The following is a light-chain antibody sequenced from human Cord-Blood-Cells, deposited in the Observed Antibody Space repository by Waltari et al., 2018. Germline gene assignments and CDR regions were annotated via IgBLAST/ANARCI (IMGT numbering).Light chain of an antibody. V-gene: IGKV3-15*01. J-gene: IGKJ2*01. CDR2: GAF. CDR1: QSVSSN. Sequence: EIVMTQSPATLSVSPGERATLSCRASQSVSSNLAWYQQKPGQAPRLLIYGAFTRATGIPARFSGSGCGTEFTLTISSLQSEDFAVYYWQQYNNWPPYTFGQGTKLEIK. CDR3: QQYNNWPPYT.